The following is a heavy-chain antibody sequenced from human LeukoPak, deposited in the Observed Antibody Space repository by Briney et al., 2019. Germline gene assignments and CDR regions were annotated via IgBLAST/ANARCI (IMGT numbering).Heavy chain of an antibody. D-gene: IGHD2-15*01. Sequence: GESLKISCKASGYSFTSYWISWVRQMPGKGLERMGRIDPSDSYTNYSPPFQGHVTISADKTISTAHLQWSSLKTSGTAMYYRARHEWGVAATSGYFDYWGQGTLVTVSS. CDR3: ARHEWGVAATSGYFDY. CDR2: IDPSDSYT. V-gene: IGHV5-10-1*01. J-gene: IGHJ4*02. CDR1: GYSFTSYW.